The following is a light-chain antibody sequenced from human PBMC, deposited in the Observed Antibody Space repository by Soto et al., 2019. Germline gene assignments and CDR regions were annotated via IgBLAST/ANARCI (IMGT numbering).Light chain of an antibody. Sequence: EIVLTQSPGTLSLSPGERATLSCRASQSVSSSYLAWYQQKPGRAPRFLIYGASSRATGIPDRFSGSGSGTDFSLTISRLEPEDFAVYYCQQYGSSPLTFGGGTKVDIK. V-gene: IGKV3-20*01. J-gene: IGKJ4*01. CDR2: GAS. CDR1: QSVSSSY. CDR3: QQYGSSPLT.